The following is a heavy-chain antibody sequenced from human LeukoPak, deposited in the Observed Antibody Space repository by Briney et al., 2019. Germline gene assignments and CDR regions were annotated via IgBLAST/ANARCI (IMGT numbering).Heavy chain of an antibody. Sequence: PGGSLRLSCAASGFTFDDYGMSWVRQAPGKGLEWVSGINWDGGSTGYADSVKGRFTISRDNAKNSLYLQMNSLRAEDTALYYCARRGRGVGGKYFQHWGQGTLVTVSS. V-gene: IGHV3-20*04. CDR3: ARRGRGVGGKYFQH. CDR1: GFTFDDYG. CDR2: INWDGGST. D-gene: IGHD3-3*01. J-gene: IGHJ1*01.